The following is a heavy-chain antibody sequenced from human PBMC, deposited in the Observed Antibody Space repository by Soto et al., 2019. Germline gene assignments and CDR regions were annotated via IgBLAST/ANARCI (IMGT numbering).Heavy chain of an antibody. V-gene: IGHV4-34*01. CDR1: GGSFSGYY. J-gene: IGHJ4*02. CDR2: INHSGST. Sequence: QVQLQQWGAGLLKPSETLSLTCAVYGGSFSGYYWSWIRQPPGKGLEWIGEINHSGSTNYNPSLKSRVTISVDTSKNQFSLKLSSVTAADTAVYYCARGGDSSSYHYGYYFDYWGQGTLVTVSS. CDR3: ARGGDSSSYHYGYYFDY. D-gene: IGHD3-22*01.